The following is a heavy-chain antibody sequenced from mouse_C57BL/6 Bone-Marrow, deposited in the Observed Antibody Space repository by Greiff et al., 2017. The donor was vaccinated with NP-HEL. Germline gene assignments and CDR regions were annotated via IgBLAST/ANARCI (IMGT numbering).Heavy chain of an antibody. CDR2: IYPSDSEP. Sequence: QVQLQQPGAELVRPGSSVKLSCKASGYTFTSYWMDWVKQRPGQGLEWIGNIYPSDSEPHYNQKFKDKATLTVDKSSSTAYMQLSSLTSEDSAVYYCARQPYYGNYGYFDYWGQGTTLTVSS. V-gene: IGHV1-61*01. CDR1: GYTFTSYW. D-gene: IGHD2-10*01. CDR3: ARQPYYGNYGYFDY. J-gene: IGHJ2*01.